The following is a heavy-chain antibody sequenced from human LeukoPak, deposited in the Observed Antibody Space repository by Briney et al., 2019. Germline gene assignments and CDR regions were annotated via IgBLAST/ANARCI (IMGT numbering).Heavy chain of an antibody. Sequence: ASVKVSCKASGGTFSSYAISWVRQAPGQGLEWMGWISAYNGNTNYAQKLQGRVTMTTDTSTSTAYMELRSLRSDDTAVYYCARLRIGGWPNFDYWGQGTLVTVSS. V-gene: IGHV1-18*01. D-gene: IGHD3-10*01. CDR1: GGTFSSYA. J-gene: IGHJ4*02. CDR3: ARLRIGGWPNFDY. CDR2: ISAYNGNT.